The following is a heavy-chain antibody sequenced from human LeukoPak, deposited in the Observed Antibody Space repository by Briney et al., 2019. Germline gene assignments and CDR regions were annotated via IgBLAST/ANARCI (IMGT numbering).Heavy chain of an antibody. CDR3: AKAWGSGHNYYSGMDV. Sequence: PGTSLRLSCAASGYTFSRYGMHWARQAPGKGLEWVAVISYDGSNKYYPDSVKGQFTISRDNSKNTLYLQMNSLRAEDTAVYYCAKAWGSGHNYYSGMDVWGQGTTVTVSS. D-gene: IGHD6-19*01. J-gene: IGHJ6*02. V-gene: IGHV3-30*18. CDR2: ISYDGSNK. CDR1: GYTFSRYG.